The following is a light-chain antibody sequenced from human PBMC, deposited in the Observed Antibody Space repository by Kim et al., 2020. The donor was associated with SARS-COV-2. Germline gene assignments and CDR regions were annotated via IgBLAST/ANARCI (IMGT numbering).Light chain of an antibody. CDR3: EQYDASPLT. CDR1: QSVTGNY. J-gene: IGKJ4*01. V-gene: IGKV3-20*01. Sequence: IVLTQSPGTLSLSPGQSATLSCRASQSVTGNYVAWYQQKPGQAPRLLIYGASTRATGVPDRFSGSGSGTDFTLTISGLEPTDVAVYYCEQYDASPLTFGGGTKVEIK. CDR2: GAS.